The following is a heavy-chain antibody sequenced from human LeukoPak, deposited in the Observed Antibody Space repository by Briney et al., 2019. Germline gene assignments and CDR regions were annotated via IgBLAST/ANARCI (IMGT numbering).Heavy chain of an antibody. V-gene: IGHV3-23*01. J-gene: IGHJ4*02. CDR3: AKVAITMVRGVIIAFDY. Sequence: GGSLRLSCAASGFTFSSYAMSWVRQAPGKGLEWVSAISGSGNSTYYADSVKGRFTISRDNSKNTLYLQMNSLRAEDTAVYYCAKVAITMVRGVIIAFDYWGQGTLVTVSS. D-gene: IGHD3-10*01. CDR2: ISGSGNST. CDR1: GFTFSSYA.